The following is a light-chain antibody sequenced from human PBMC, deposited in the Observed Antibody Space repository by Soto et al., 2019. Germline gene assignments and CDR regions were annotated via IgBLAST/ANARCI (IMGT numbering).Light chain of an antibody. J-gene: IGKJ2*01. V-gene: IGKV1-17*01. CDR2: AAY. Sequence: DIQMTQYPSSLSASVGDRVTLTCRSRHVIGNNLGWYQQKPGKAPKRLIYAAYTLEGGVPSRFSGSGSATEFTLTISRLQPEDFATYYCLQHHTYPFTFGQGTKLEI. CDR3: LQHHTYPFT. CDR1: HVIGNN.